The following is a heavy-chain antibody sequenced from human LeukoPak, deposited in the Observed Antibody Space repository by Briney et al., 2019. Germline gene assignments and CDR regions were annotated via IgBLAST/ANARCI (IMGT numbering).Heavy chain of an antibody. D-gene: IGHD3-3*01. CDR1: GYTFTSYA. CDR3: ARDRYVAGTYDFWSGYYRSYYHYGMDV. V-gene: IGHV1-3*01. J-gene: IGHJ6*02. CDR2: INAGNGNT. Sequence: ASVKVSCKASGYTFTSYAMHWVRQAPGQRLEWMGWINAGNGNTKYSQKFQGRVTITRDTSASTAYMELSSLRSEDTAVYYCARDRYVAGTYDFWSGYYRSYYHYGMDVWGQGTTVTVSS.